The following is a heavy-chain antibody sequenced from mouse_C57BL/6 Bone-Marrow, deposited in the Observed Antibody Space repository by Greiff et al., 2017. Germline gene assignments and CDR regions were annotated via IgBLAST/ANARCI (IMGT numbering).Heavy chain of an antibody. J-gene: IGHJ3*01. CDR3: ARWAYYSNYFSY. D-gene: IGHD2-5*01. V-gene: IGHV1-55*01. Sequence: VQLQQPGAELVKPGASVKMSCKASGYTFTSYWITWVKQRPGQGLEWIGDIYPGSGSTNYNEKFKSKATLTVDTSSSTAYMQLSSLTSEDSAVYYCARWAYYSNYFSYWGQGTLVTVSA. CDR2: IYPGSGST. CDR1: GYTFTSYW.